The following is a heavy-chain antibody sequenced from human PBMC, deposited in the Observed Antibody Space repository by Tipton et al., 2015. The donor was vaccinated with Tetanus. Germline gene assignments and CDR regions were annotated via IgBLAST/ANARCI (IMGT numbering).Heavy chain of an antibody. J-gene: IGHJ4*02. Sequence: TLSLTCTVSGSSISRSSHYWTWIRQPPGKEPEWVGYVYHSGATNYHPSLKSRLAISADTSKNQFSLNLRSVITADTAVYYCARANYGFSKKGPFDSWGQGSLVIVSS. CDR2: VYHSGAT. V-gene: IGHV4-61*01. CDR3: ARANYGFSKKGPFDS. D-gene: IGHD5-24*01. CDR1: GSSISRSSHY.